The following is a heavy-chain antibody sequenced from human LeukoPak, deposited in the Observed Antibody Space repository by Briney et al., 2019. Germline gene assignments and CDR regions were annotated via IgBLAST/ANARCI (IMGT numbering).Heavy chain of an antibody. CDR3: AKDTVRGSHLFDY. D-gene: IGHD3-10*01. V-gene: IGHV3-21*01. Sequence: GGSLRLSCAASGFTFSSYSMNWVRQAPGKGLEWVSSISSSSYIYYADSVKGRFTISRDNAKNSLYLQMNSLRAEDTAVYYCAKDTVRGSHLFDYWGQGTLVTVSS. CDR1: GFTFSSYS. J-gene: IGHJ4*02. CDR2: ISSSSYI.